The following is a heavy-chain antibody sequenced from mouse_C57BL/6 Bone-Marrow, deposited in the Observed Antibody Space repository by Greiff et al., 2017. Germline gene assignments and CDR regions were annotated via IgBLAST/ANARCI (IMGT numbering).Heavy chain of an antibody. Sequence: VHLVESGAELARPGASVKLSCKASGYTFTSYGISWVKQRTGQGLEWIGEIYPRSGNTYYNEKFKGKATLTADKSSSTAYMELRSLTSEDSAVYFCARSGLITTVVATRFAYWGQGTLVTVSA. CDR1: GYTFTSYG. V-gene: IGHV1-81*01. CDR2: IYPRSGNT. J-gene: IGHJ3*01. D-gene: IGHD1-1*01. CDR3: ARSGLITTVVATRFAY.